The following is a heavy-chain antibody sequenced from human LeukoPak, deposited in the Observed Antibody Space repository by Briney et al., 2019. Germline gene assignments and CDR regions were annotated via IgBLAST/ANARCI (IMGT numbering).Heavy chain of an antibody. CDR2: IIPILGIA. V-gene: IGHV1-69*04. J-gene: IGHJ4*02. Sequence: SVKVSCKASGGTFSSYAISWVRQAPGQGLEWMGRIIPILGIANYAQKFQGRVAITADKSTSTAYMELSSLRSEDTAVYYCAREDIEMASTLCGQGTLVTVSS. CDR3: AREDIEMASTL. CDR1: GGTFSSYA. D-gene: IGHD5-24*01.